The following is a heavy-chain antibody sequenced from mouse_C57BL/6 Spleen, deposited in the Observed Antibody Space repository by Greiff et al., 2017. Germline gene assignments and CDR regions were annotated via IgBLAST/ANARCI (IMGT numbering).Heavy chain of an antibody. CDR2: ISSGSNTI. CDR3: ARPSYYGSSYTPYAMDY. D-gene: IGHD1-1*01. Sequence: DVKLVESGGGLVKPGGSLKLSCAASGFTFSDYGMHWVRQAPQKGLEWVAYISSGSNTIYYADTVKGRFPISIGNAKNTLYLQMTSLRSGDTAMYYCARPSYYGSSYTPYAMDYWGQGTSVTVSS. J-gene: IGHJ4*01. CDR1: GFTFSDYG. V-gene: IGHV5-17*01.